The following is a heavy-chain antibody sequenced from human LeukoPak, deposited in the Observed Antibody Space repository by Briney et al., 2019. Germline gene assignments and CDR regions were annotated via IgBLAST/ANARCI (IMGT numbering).Heavy chain of an antibody. CDR2: ISRSGGST. CDR1: GFTFSTYA. CDR3: AKGQDYGDYILGYYFDY. Sequence: GGSLRLSCAASGFTFSTYAMSWVRQAPGKGLEWVSTISRSGGSTYYADSVKGRFTISRDNSKNTLYLQMNRLRAEDTAIYYCAKGQDYGDYILGYYFDYWGQGTLVTVSS. V-gene: IGHV3-23*01. D-gene: IGHD4-17*01. J-gene: IGHJ4*02.